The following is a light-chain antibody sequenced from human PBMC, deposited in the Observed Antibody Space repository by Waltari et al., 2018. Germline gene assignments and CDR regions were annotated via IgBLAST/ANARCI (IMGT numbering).Light chain of an antibody. CDR3: QRFASSEFT. Sequence: ENGLTQSPATLSLSPGERDTLSCGASQSVSDRHLAWYQQKPGLAHRLLIYDAFKRATGVPDRFSGSRSGTDFTLTISRLEPEDFAVYYCQRFASSEFTFGPGTKVDI. CDR2: DAF. V-gene: IGKV3D-20*01. CDR1: QSVSDRH. J-gene: IGKJ3*01.